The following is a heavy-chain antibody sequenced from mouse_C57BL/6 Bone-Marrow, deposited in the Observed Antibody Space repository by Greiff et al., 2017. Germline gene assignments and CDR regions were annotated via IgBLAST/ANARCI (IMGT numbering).Heavy chain of an antibody. CDR1: GYSFTDYN. V-gene: IGHV1-39*01. CDR3: ARGYDYDYAMDY. J-gene: IGHJ4*01. Sequence: LVESGPELVKPGASVKISCKASGYSFTDYNMHWVKQSNGKSLEWIGVINPNDGTTSYNQKFKGKATLTVDQSSSTAYMQLNSLTSEDSAVYYCARGYDYDYAMDYWGQGTSVTVSS. CDR2: INPNDGTT. D-gene: IGHD2-4*01.